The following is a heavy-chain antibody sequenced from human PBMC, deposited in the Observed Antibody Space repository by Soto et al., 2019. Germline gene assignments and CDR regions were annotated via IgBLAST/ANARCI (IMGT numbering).Heavy chain of an antibody. CDR3: AHGLAMTDAFDV. J-gene: IGHJ3*01. Sequence: QITLKESGPTLVKPTQTLTLTCTFSGFSLTTSGRGVGWIRQPPGKALEWLALFFWGDDKRYSPSLKTRLTISKDTSKNQVVLTMTNMSPEDKATYYCAHGLAMTDAFDVWGQGTVVTVSS. CDR1: GFSLTTSGRG. CDR2: FFWGDDK. V-gene: IGHV2-5*02.